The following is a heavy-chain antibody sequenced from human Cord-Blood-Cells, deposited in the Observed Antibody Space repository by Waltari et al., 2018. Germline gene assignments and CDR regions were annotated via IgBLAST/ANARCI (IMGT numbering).Heavy chain of an antibody. J-gene: IGHJ4*02. D-gene: IGHD1-20*01. V-gene: IGHV3-53*04. CDR1: GFTVSRNY. CDR2: IYSGGST. CDR3: ARVTGTYYFDY. Sequence: EVQLVESGGGLVQPGGSLRLSCAASGFTVSRNYMSWVRQAPGKGLEWVSVIYSGGSTYYADSVKCRFTISRHNSKNTLYLQMNSLRAEDTAVYYCARVTGTYYFDYWGQGTLVTVSS.